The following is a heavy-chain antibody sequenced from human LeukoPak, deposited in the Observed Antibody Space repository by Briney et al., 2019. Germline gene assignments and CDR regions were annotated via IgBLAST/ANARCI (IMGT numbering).Heavy chain of an antibody. CDR1: GFTFNNAW. Sequence: GGSLRLSCAASGFTFNNAWMRWARHAPGKGLVWVGRIKRKTDGGTTDYAAPVKGRFTISRDDSKNTLYLQMNSLKTEDTAVYYCTKEYLVVVSLDAFDIWGQGTMVTVSS. V-gene: IGHV3-15*01. CDR3: TKEYLVVVSLDAFDI. CDR2: IKRKTDGGTT. J-gene: IGHJ3*02. D-gene: IGHD3-22*01.